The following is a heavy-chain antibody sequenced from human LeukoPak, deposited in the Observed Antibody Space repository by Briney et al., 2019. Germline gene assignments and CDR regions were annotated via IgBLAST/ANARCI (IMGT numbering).Heavy chain of an antibody. CDR3: ARVRRGREFDY. CDR1: GFTVSSNY. Sequence: GGSLRLSCAASGFTVSSNYMSWVRQAPGKGLEWVSYISSSSSTIYYADSVKGRFTISRDNAKNTLYLQMNSLRAEDTAVYYCARVRRGREFDYWGQGTLVTVSS. CDR2: ISSSSSTI. J-gene: IGHJ4*02. D-gene: IGHD3-10*01. V-gene: IGHV3-48*01.